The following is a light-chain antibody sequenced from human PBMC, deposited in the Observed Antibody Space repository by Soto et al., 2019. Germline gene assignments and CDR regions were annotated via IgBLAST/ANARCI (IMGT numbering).Light chain of an antibody. CDR2: AAS. V-gene: IGKV1-39*01. J-gene: IGKJ5*01. CDR3: QQSYSTPIT. Sequence: DIQMTQSPSSLSASVGDGVTITCRASQSISSYLNWYQQKPGKAPKLLIYAASSLQSGAPSRFSGSGSGTDFTLTISSLQPEDFATYYCQQSYSTPITFGQGTRLEIK. CDR1: QSISSY.